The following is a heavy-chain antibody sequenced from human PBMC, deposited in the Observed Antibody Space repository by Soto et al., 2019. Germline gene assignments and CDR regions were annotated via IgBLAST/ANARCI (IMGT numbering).Heavy chain of an antibody. V-gene: IGHV3-30-3*01. J-gene: IGHJ4*01. CDR3: ARDPILLSVAAAGYFDD. D-gene: IGHD6-13*01. CDR2: ISYDGSNK. CDR1: GFTFSSYA. Sequence: GGALRLFCAASGFTFSSYAMHWVRQAPGKGLEWVAVISYDGSNKYYADSVKGRFTISRDNSKNTLYLQMNSLRAEDTAVYYCARDPILLSVAAAGYFDDWRDGKLVPV.